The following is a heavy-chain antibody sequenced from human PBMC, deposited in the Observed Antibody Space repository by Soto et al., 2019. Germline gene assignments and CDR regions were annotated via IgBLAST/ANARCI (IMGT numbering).Heavy chain of an antibody. J-gene: IGHJ6*02. CDR2: ISYDGSNK. D-gene: IGHD1-26*01. CDR1: GFTFSSYG. Sequence: GGSLRLSCAASGFTFSSYGMHWVRQAPGKGLEWVAVISYDGSNKYYADSVKGRFTISRDNSKNTLYLQMNSLRAEDTAVYYCAKAKEAGATLDTYYYYYGMDVWGQGTTVTVSS. CDR3: AKAKEAGATLDTYYYYYGMDV. V-gene: IGHV3-30*18.